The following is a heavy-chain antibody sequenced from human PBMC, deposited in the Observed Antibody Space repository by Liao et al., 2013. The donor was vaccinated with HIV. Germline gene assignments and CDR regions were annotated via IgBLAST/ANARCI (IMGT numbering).Heavy chain of an antibody. V-gene: IGHV4-30-4*08. D-gene: IGHD3-22*01. J-gene: IGHJ6*03. CDR3: ARADNSFGSGSHYYFLLHGR. Sequence: QVQLQESGPGLVKPSQTLSLTCTVSGGSISSGDYYWSWIRQPPGRGLEWIGHIFYTGSATYNPSLKSRVSLSLDTSKDQFSLRLTSVTAADTAVYYCARADNSFGSGSHYYFLLHGRLGEGTDGRSSP. CDR2: IFYTGSA. CDR1: GGSISSGDYY.